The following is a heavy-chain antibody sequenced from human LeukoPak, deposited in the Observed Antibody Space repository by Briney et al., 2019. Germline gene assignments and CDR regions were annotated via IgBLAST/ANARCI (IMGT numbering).Heavy chain of an antibody. CDR3: AKGGLWFGEFMYNWFDP. V-gene: IGHV3-23*01. CDR2: ITGSGTTT. Sequence: GGTLRLSCTASGFAFSNYGINWVRRAPSKGLEWVSGITGSGTTTYYADSLKGRVTISRDNSKNTLYLQMNSLRAEDTAVYYCAKGGLWFGEFMYNWFDPWGQGTLVTVSS. CDR1: GFAFSNYG. J-gene: IGHJ5*02. D-gene: IGHD3-10*01.